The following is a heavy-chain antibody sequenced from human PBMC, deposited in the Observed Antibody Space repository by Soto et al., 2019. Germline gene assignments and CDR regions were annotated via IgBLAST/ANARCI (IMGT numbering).Heavy chain of an antibody. D-gene: IGHD6-19*01. CDR3: AKEAQQWLVRQYYFDY. Sequence: PGGSLRLSCAASGFTFSSYGMHWVRQAPGKGLEWVAVISYDGSNKYYADSVKGRFTISRDNSKNTLYLQMNSLRAEDTAVYYCAKEAQQWLVRQYYFDYWGQGT. CDR2: ISYDGSNK. J-gene: IGHJ4*02. CDR1: GFTFSSYG. V-gene: IGHV3-30*18.